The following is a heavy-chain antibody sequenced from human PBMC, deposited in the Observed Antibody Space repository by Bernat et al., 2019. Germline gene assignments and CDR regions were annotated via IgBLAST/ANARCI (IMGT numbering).Heavy chain of an antibody. CDR2: IYYSGST. CDR1: GGSISSSSYY. J-gene: IGHJ4*02. D-gene: IGHD3-3*01. Sequence: QLQLQESGPGLVKPSETLSLTCTVSGGSISSSSYYWGWIRQPPGKGLEWIGSIYYSGSTYYNPSLKSRVTISVDTSKNQFSLKLSSVTAADTAVYYCARQRGRCLEWLHDYWGQGTLVTVSS. V-gene: IGHV4-39*01. CDR3: ARQRGRCLEWLHDY.